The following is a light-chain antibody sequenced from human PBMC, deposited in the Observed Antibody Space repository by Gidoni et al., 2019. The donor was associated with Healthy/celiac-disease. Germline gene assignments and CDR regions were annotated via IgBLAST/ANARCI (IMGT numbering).Light chain of an antibody. CDR3: QQSYSTRSYT. Sequence: DIQMTQSPSSLSASVGDRVTITCRASQSISSYLNWYQQKPGKAPKLLIYAASSWQSGVPSRFSGSGSGTDFTLAISSLQPEDFATYYCQQSYSTRSYTFXQXTKLXIK. J-gene: IGKJ2*01. CDR2: AAS. V-gene: IGKV1-39*01. CDR1: QSISSY.